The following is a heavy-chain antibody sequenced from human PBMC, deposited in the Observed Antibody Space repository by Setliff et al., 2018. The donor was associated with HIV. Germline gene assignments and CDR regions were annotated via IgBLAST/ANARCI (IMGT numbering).Heavy chain of an antibody. J-gene: IGHJ4*02. CDR3: ARTNNNYYYDTSDYYYALDY. D-gene: IGHD3-22*01. V-gene: IGHV3-48*01. Sequence: GGSLRLSCAASGFTFSRYSMNWVRQAPGKGLEWVSYISSVSGSTIYYADSVKGRFTIARDNAKNSMFLQMNSLRAEDTAVYYCARTNNNYYYDTSDYYYALDYWGLGTLVTVSS. CDR2: ISSVSGSTI. CDR1: GFTFSRYS.